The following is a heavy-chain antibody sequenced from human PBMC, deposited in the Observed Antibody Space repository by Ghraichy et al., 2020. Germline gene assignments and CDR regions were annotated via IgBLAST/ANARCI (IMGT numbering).Heavy chain of an antibody. J-gene: IGHJ6*02. CDR1: GYTFTSYY. Sequence: ASVKVSCKASGYTFTSYYMHWVRQAPGQGLEWMGIINPSGGSTSYAQKFQGRVTMTRDTSTSTVYMELSSLRSEDTAVYYCARSWGGLAAATGDYYYYYGMDVWGQGTTVTVSS. V-gene: IGHV1-46*03. CDR3: ARSWGGLAAATGDYYYYYGMDV. CDR2: INPSGGST. D-gene: IGHD6-13*01.